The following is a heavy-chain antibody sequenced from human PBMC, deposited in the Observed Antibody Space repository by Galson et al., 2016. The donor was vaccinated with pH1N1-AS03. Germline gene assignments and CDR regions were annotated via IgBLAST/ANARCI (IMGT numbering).Heavy chain of an antibody. CDR1: GYRFTHYW. V-gene: IGHV5-51*03. Sequence: QSGAEVKKPGESLKISCKGSGYRFTHYWIGWVRQMPGKGLEWMGIIYPGNSDSRYNKSFQGQVTISADTSISTVYLQWSSLQASDTATYYCARPRLNYFDNWGQGTLVTVSS. CDR2: IYPGNSDS. CDR3: ARPRLNYFDN. D-gene: IGHD3-16*01. J-gene: IGHJ4*02.